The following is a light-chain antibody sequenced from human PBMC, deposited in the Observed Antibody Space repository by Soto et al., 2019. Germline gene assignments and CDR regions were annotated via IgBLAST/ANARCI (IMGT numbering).Light chain of an antibody. CDR2: GNN. Sequence: QAVVTQPPSVSGAPWQRVTISCTGSSSNIGAGYDVHWYQQLPGTAPKLLIYGNNKRPSGVPDRFSGSKSGTSASLAITGLQAEDEAEYYCQSYDSSLSGSVFGGGTKVTVL. CDR3: QSYDSSLSGSV. V-gene: IGLV1-40*01. CDR1: SSNIGAGYD. J-gene: IGLJ3*02.